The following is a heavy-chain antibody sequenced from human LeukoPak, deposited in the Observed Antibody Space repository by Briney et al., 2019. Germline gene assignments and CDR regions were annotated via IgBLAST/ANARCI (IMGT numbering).Heavy chain of an antibody. CDR1: GGSVSSGSYC. D-gene: IGHD6-6*01. V-gene: IGHV4-61*01. CDR3: ARGEYSSYYYYGMDV. Sequence: SETLSLTCTVSGGSVSSGSYCWSWIRQPPGKGLEWIGYIYYSGSTNYNPSLKSRVTISVGTSKNQFSLKLSSVTAADTAVYYCARGEYSSYYYYGMDVWGQGTTVTVSS. CDR2: IYYSGST. J-gene: IGHJ6*02.